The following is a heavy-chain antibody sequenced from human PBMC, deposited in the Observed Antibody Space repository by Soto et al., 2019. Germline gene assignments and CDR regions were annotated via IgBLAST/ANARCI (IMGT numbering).Heavy chain of an antibody. Sequence: SGLTRVNSTPTRMKSCAFSGFSLIHSGVGVCCIRAPPGKALEWRALVFWNNDKRYSPSLKSRLTITKDASKNQVVLTMTNVDPVDTATYYCARLFYYDSSGYLRPFDYWGQGTLVTVSS. CDR1: GFSLIHSGVG. V-gene: IGHV2-5*01. CDR3: ARLFYYDSSGYLRPFDY. CDR2: VFWNNDK. D-gene: IGHD3-22*01. J-gene: IGHJ4*01.